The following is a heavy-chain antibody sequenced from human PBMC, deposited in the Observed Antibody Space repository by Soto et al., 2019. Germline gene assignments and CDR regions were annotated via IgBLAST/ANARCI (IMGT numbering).Heavy chain of an antibody. V-gene: IGHV4-30-4*01. CDR2: IYYSGST. CDR1: GGSISTGDYY. D-gene: IGHD3-10*01. Sequence: PSETLSLTCTVSGGSISTGDYYWIWIRQPPGKGLEWIGYIYYSGSTYYNPSLKSRLTMSVDTSRNQFSLRLTSVTAADTAVYFCARQGAFYYGSGSYNIDYWGQGTLVTVSS. J-gene: IGHJ4*02. CDR3: ARQGAFYYGSGSYNIDY.